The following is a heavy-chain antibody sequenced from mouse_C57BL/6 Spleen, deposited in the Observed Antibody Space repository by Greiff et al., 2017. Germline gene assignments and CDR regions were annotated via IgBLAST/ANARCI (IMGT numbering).Heavy chain of an antibody. CDR1: GYTFTSYW. V-gene: IGHV1-64*01. Sequence: VQLQQSGAELVKPGASVKLSCKASGYTFTSYWMHWVKQRPGQGLEWIGMIHPNSGSTNYNEKFKSKATLTVDKSSSTAYMQLSSLTSEDSAVYYCARATAQATRGYYFDYWGQGTTLTVSS. J-gene: IGHJ2*01. CDR3: ARATAQATRGYYFDY. CDR2: IHPNSGST. D-gene: IGHD3-2*02.